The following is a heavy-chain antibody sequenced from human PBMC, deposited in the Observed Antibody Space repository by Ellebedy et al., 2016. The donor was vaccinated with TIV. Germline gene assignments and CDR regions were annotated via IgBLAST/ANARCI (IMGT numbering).Heavy chain of an antibody. CDR3: AAFPYLSSSSAY. J-gene: IGHJ4*02. CDR1: GYTFSSYD. V-gene: IGHV1-8*01. Sequence: ASVKVSCKTSGYTFSSYDITWVRQVAGQGLEWMGWMNPNSANTGYAQEFKGRVTMTRDTSTDTAYMELSSLTPEDTAVYYCAAFPYLSSSSAYWGQGALVTVSS. CDR2: MNPNSANT. D-gene: IGHD6-6*01.